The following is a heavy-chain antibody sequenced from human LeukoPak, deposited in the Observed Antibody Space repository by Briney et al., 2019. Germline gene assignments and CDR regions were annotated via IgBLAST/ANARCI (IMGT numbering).Heavy chain of an antibody. J-gene: IGHJ4*02. CDR1: GGSFSGYY. CDR3: ASRSYDSSGYSVY. D-gene: IGHD3-22*01. CDR2: INHSGST. Sequence: SETLSLTCAVYGGSFSGYYWSWIRQPSGKGLEWIGEINHSGSTNYNPSLKSRVTISVDTSKNQFSLKLSSVTAADTAVYYCASRSYDSSGYSVYWGQGTLVTVSS. V-gene: IGHV4-34*01.